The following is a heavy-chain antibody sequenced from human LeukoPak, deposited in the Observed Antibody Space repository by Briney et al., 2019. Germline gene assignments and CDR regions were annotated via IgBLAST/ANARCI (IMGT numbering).Heavy chain of an antibody. D-gene: IGHD2-2*01. V-gene: IGHV1-2*02. CDR1: GHTFTAYY. CDR3: ARNRVVVPAAKASWFDP. Sequence: ASVKVSCKASGHTFTAYYIHWVRQAPGQGLEWMGWIHPGTGDTNYAQKFQGRVTMTRDTSISTAYMELSRLRSDDTAVYYCARNRVVVPAAKASWFDPWGQGTLVTVSS. J-gene: IGHJ5*02. CDR2: IHPGTGDT.